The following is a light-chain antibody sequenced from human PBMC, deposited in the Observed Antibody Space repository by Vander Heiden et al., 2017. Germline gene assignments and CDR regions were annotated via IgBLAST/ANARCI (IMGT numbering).Light chain of an antibody. CDR2: WAS. CDR3: QQYYSTLT. J-gene: IGKJ4*01. V-gene: IGKV4-1*01. Sequence: DNVMIQHSESPAVSLGERATINCKSSQSVLYSSNNKNYLAWYQQKPGQPPKLLIYWASTRESGVPDRFSGSGSGTDFTLTISSLQAEDVAVYYCQQYYSTLTFGEGTKVEIK. CDR1: QSVLYSSNNKNY.